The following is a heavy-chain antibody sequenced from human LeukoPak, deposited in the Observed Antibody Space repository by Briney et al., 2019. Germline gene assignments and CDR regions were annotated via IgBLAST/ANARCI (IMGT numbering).Heavy chain of an antibody. CDR1: GGSFSGYY. Sequence: SETLSLTCAVYGGSFSGYYRSWIRQPPGKGLEWIGEINHSGSTNYNPSLKSRVTISVDTSKNQFSLKLSSVTAADTAVYYCARSGRYYDSSGYYYGTRPFDYWGQGTLVTVSS. CDR2: INHSGST. J-gene: IGHJ4*02. CDR3: ARSGRYYDSSGYYYGTRPFDY. D-gene: IGHD3-22*01. V-gene: IGHV4-34*01.